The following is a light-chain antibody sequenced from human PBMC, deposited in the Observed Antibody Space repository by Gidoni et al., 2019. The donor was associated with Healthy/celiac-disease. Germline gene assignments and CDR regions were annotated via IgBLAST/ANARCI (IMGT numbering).Light chain of an antibody. J-gene: IGKJ1*01. V-gene: IGKV4-1*01. Sequence: DIVLTQSPDSLAVSLGERATINCKSSQSVLYSSNNKTYLAWYQQKPGQPPKLLIYWASTRESGVPDRFSGSGSGTDFTLTISSLQAEDVAVYYCQQDYSTPQTFGQGTKVEIK. CDR3: QQDYSTPQT. CDR1: QSVLYSSNNKTY. CDR2: WAS.